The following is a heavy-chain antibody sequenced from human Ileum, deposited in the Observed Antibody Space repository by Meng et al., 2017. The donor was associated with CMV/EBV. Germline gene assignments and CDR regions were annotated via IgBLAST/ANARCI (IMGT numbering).Heavy chain of an antibody. CDR3: ARNMIYSISTSYYYYYGMDV. Sequence: GGSLRLSCVASGITFSKFWMSWVRQAPGKGPEWVANIKQDGSEIYYVDSVKGRCTISRDNAENSLHLQMNSLRAEDTAVYYCARNMIYSISTSYYYYYGMDVWGQGATVTVSS. CDR1: GITFSKFW. J-gene: IGHJ6*02. CDR2: IKQDGSEI. D-gene: IGHD2-8*01. V-gene: IGHV3-7*01.